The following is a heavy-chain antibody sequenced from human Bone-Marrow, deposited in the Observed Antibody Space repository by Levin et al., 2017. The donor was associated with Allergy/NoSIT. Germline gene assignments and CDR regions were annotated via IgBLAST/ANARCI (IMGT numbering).Heavy chain of an antibody. Sequence: NSSETLSLTCAVYGGSFSGYYWSWIRQPPGKGLEWIGEINHSGSTNYNPSLKSRVTISVDTSKNQFSLKLSSVTAADTAVYYCARVPKIRYFDWFLIWAFDYWGQGTLVTVSS. D-gene: IGHD3-9*01. J-gene: IGHJ4*02. V-gene: IGHV4-34*01. CDR2: INHSGST. CDR3: ARVPKIRYFDWFLIWAFDY. CDR1: GGSFSGYY.